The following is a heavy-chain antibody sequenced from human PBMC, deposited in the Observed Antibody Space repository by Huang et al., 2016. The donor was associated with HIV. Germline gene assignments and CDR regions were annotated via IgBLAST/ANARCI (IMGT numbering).Heavy chain of an antibody. CDR2: IRHDGNNK. Sequence: QVQVVESGGGVVQPGGSLRLSCAASGFTLSGYGMHWVRQAPGKGLEWVALIRHDGNNKYYADSVKGRFTVSRDTSKNTLYLHMNSLRPADTAVYYCVKETVQWLVTYWGQGTLVTVSS. CDR3: VKETVQWLVTY. CDR1: GFTLSGYG. J-gene: IGHJ4*02. D-gene: IGHD6-19*01. V-gene: IGHV3-30*02.